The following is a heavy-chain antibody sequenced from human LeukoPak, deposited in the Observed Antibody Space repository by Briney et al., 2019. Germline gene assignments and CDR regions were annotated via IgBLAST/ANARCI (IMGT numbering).Heavy chain of an antibody. D-gene: IGHD3-10*01. V-gene: IGHV3-23*01. CDR3: AKYRGFGDSYDS. Sequence: GGSLRLSCSASGFPFNSNAMSWVRQAPGKGLEWVSSIGDSGGNTYYADSVKGRFTISRDNSKNTLYLQMNSLRAEDTAVYYCAKYRGFGDSYDSWGQGTLVTVSS. J-gene: IGHJ4*02. CDR2: IGDSGGNT. CDR1: GFPFNSNA.